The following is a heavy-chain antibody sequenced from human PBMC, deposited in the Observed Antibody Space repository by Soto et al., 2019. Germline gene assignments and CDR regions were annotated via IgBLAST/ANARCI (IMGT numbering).Heavy chain of an antibody. D-gene: IGHD3-10*01. CDR2: INHSGST. Sequence: SETLSLTCAVYGGSFSGYYWSWIRQPPGKGLEWIGEINHSGSTNYNPSLKSRVTISVDTSKNQFSLKLSSVTAADTAVYYCARGSSYYGSGSYYENNWFDPWGQGTMVTVPS. CDR3: ARGSSYYGSGSYYENNWFDP. V-gene: IGHV4-34*01. J-gene: IGHJ5*02. CDR1: GGSFSGYY.